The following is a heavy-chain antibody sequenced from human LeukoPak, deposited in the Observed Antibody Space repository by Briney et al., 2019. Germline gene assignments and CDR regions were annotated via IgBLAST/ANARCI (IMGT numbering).Heavy chain of an antibody. Sequence: GGSLRLSCAASGFTFDDYAMHWVRQAPGKGPEWVSGISRNSGSIGYADYVKGRFTISRDNAKNSLYLQMNSLRAEDTALYYCAKDTGPYDREYFDYWGQGTLVTVSS. CDR3: AKDTGPYDREYFDY. D-gene: IGHD3-22*01. CDR1: GFTFDDYA. J-gene: IGHJ4*02. V-gene: IGHV3-9*01. CDR2: ISRNSGSI.